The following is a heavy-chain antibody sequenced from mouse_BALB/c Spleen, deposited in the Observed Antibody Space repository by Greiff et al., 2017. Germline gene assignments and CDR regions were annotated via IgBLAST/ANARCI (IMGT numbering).Heavy chain of an antibody. V-gene: IGHV7-3*02. D-gene: IGHD2-1*01. CDR3: ARDPYGNYPFAY. CDR1: GFTFTDYY. Sequence: EVKLQESGGGLVQPGGSLRLSCATSGFTFTDYYMSWVRQPPGKALEWLGFIRNKANGYTTEYSASVKGRFTISRDNSQSILYLQMNTLRAEDSATYYCARDPYGNYPFAYWGQGTLVTVSA. CDR2: IRNKANGYTT. J-gene: IGHJ3*01.